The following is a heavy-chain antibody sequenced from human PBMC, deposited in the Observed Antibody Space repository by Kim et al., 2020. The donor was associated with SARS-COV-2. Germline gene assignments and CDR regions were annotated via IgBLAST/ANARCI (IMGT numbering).Heavy chain of an antibody. V-gene: IGHV3-23*01. Sequence: GGSLRLSCAASGITFHSHTMSWIRQAPGRGLEWVSAISGDGVKTFYAESVTGRFTISSDDSKKILYLQMNGLRADDTAVYYCAKDRYYSNWPDAFAVWG. D-gene: IGHD3-22*01. CDR3: AKDRYYSNWPDAFAV. CDR2: ISGDGVKT. CDR1: GITFHSHT. J-gene: IGHJ3*01.